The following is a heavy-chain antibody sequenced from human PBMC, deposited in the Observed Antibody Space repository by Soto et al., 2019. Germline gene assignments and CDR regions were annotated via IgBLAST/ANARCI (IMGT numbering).Heavy chain of an antibody. CDR2: ISDSGGSK. CDR1: GFTFSSYA. V-gene: IGHV3-23*01. D-gene: IGHD2-2*01. CDR3: AAAIGYYYYYYMDV. Sequence: GGSLRLSCAASGFTFSSYAMSWVRQAPGKGLEWVSAISDSGGSKYYADSVKGRFTISRDNSKNTLYLQMNSLRAEDTAVYYCAAAIGYYYYYYMDVWGKGTTVTVSS. J-gene: IGHJ6*03.